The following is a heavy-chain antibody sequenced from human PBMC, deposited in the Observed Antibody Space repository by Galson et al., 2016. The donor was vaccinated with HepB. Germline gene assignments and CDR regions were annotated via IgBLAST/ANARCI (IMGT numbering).Heavy chain of an antibody. D-gene: IGHD2-15*01. CDR1: GYTFTSYV. Sequence: SVKVSCKASGYTFTSYVITWVRQAPGQGLEWMGWISGKTGNTHYAQKFQGRVTMTTDTSTSTSYMELRSLRYDDTAVYYCAGYSMYYFDNWGQGTLVTVYS. J-gene: IGHJ4*02. CDR2: ISGKTGNT. CDR3: AGYSMYYFDN. V-gene: IGHV1-18*01.